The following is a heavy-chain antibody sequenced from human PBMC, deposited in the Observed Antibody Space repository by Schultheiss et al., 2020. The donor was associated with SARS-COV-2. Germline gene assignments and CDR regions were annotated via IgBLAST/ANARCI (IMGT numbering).Heavy chain of an antibody. D-gene: IGHD4-23*01. Sequence: GGSLRLSCAASGFTFSSYGMFWVRQAPGKGLEWVSYISSSSSTIYYADSVKGRFTVSRDNSKNTLYLQMDSLRAEDTAVYFCARVETVATFFDYWGQGTPVTVSS. J-gene: IGHJ4*02. CDR3: ARVETVATFFDY. V-gene: IGHV3-48*01. CDR1: GFTFSSYG. CDR2: ISSSSSTI.